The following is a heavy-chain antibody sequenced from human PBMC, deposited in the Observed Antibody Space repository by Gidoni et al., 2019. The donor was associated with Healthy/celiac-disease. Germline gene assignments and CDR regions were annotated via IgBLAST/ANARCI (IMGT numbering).Heavy chain of an antibody. D-gene: IGHD2-8*01. CDR3: AKPFLRGVLDY. J-gene: IGHJ4*02. Sequence: QVQLVESGGGVVQPGRSLRLSCAASGFTFSSYGMHWVRQAPGKGLEWVAVISYDGSNKYYADSVKGRFTISRDNSKNTLYLQMNSLRAEDTAVYYCAKPFLRGVLDYWGQGTLVTVSS. CDR2: ISYDGSNK. CDR1: GFTFSSYG. V-gene: IGHV3-30*18.